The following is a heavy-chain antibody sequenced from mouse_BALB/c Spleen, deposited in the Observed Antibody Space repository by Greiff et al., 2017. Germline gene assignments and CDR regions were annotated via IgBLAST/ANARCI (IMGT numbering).Heavy chain of an antibody. CDR3: AREGYGNDGWYFDV. Sequence: DVKLVESGGGLVKPGGSLKLSCAASGFTFSSYAMSWVRQTPEKRLEWVASISSGGSTYYPDSVKGRFTISRDNARNILYMQMSSLRSEDTAMYYCAREGYGNDGWYFDVWGAGTTVTVSS. CDR2: ISSGGST. V-gene: IGHV5-6-5*01. CDR1: GFTFSSYA. D-gene: IGHD2-2*01. J-gene: IGHJ1*01.